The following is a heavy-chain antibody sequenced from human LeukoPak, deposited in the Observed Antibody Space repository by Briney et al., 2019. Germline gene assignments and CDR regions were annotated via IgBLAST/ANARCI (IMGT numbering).Heavy chain of an antibody. V-gene: IGHV4-61*02. D-gene: IGHD3-22*01. CDR3: ARQVDTMIVVVIGQNWFDP. J-gene: IGHJ5*02. CDR2: IYTSGST. Sequence: SQTLSLTCTVSGGSISSGSYYWSWIRQPAGKGLEWIGRIYTSGSTNYNPSLKSRVTISVDTSKNQFSLKLSSVTAADTAVYYCARQVDTMIVVVIGQNWFDPWGRGTLVTVSS. CDR1: GGSISSGSYY.